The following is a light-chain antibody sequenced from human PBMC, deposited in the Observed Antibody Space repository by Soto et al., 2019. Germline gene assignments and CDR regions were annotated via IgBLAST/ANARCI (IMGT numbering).Light chain of an antibody. Sequence: EIVMTQSPATLSVSPGERATLSCRASENIYTNLAWYQQKPGQAPRLLFYGASTRATGLPARFSGTWSGTEFTLTINMLQAEVSAVYYCQQYYNWPRTVGQGTRLE. J-gene: IGKJ5*01. V-gene: IGKV3-15*01. CDR3: QQYYNWPRT. CDR2: GAS. CDR1: ENIYTN.